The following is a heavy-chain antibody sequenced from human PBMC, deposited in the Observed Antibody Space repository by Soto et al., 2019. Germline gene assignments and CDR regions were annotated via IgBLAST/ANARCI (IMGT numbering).Heavy chain of an antibody. D-gene: IGHD2-8*01. CDR3: GRSSSMLGAGWSDS. V-gene: IGHV1-18*01. CDR1: DYSFRSYG. J-gene: IGHJ5*01. Sequence: ASVKVSCKASDYSFRSYGINWVRQAPGQGLEWIGWVSGYNYNTKYAQKLQGRITVTTDTSTNTAYMELRSLRSDDTAVYYCGRSSSMLGAGWSDSWGRGTLVTVSS. CDR2: VSGYNYNT.